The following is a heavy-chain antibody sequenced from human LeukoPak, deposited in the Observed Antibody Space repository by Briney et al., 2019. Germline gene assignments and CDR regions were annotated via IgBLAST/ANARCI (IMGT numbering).Heavy chain of an antibody. CDR2: INPDGSDI. V-gene: IGHV3-7*01. Sequence: GGSLRLSCVASGFICSPYWMAWIRQSPGQGLEFVANINPDGSDINYVDSVKGRFIISRDNAKNSLYLQMISLRAEATAVYYCVRGGSFDGCCYYPDYWGKGTPVTVSS. CDR3: VRGGSFDGCCYYPDY. J-gene: IGHJ4*02. CDR1: GFICSPYW. D-gene: IGHD3-22*01.